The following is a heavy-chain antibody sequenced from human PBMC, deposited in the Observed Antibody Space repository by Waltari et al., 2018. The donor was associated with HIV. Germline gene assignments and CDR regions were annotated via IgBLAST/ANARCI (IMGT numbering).Heavy chain of an antibody. J-gene: IGHJ4*02. V-gene: IGHV3-23*04. CDR1: GFTFSSYA. CDR3: AKERRGYSGYDFDY. D-gene: IGHD5-12*01. Sequence: EVQLVESGGGLVQPGGSLRLSCAASGFTFSSYARSGVRQGPGKGREWGAAISGSGGSTYYADSVKGRFTISRDNSKNTLYLQMNSLRAEDAAVYYCAKERRGYSGYDFDYWGQGTLGTGSS. CDR2: ISGSGGST.